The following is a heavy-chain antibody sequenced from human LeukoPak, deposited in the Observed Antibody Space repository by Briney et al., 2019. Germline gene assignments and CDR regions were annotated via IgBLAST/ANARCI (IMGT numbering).Heavy chain of an antibody. CDR2: IYHSGST. Sequence: SETLSLTCAVYSGSFSGYYWSWIRQPPGKGLEWIGYIYHSGSTYYNPSLKSRVTISVDRSKNQFSLKLSSVTAADTAVYYCARRYPYDSSGPNPDAFDIWGQGTMVTVSS. J-gene: IGHJ3*02. V-gene: IGHV4-30-2*01. CDR3: ARRYPYDSSGPNPDAFDI. D-gene: IGHD3-22*01. CDR1: SGSFSGYY.